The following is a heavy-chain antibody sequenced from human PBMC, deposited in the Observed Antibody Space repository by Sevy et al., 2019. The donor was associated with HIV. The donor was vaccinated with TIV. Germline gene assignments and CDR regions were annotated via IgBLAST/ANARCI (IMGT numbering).Heavy chain of an antibody. CDR1: GFDIRSTN. CDR3: ASEYCSRGSCFFDY. V-gene: IGHV3-53*01. D-gene: IGHD2-15*01. J-gene: IGHJ4*02. Sequence: GGSLRLSCVVSGFDIRSTNMSWVRQAPGRGLEWVSHLYAGGTAYYAASVKGRFTFSRDDSRNTVSLQMRSLRVEDSAVYYCASEYCSRGSCFFDYWGQGIQVTVSS. CDR2: LYAGGTA.